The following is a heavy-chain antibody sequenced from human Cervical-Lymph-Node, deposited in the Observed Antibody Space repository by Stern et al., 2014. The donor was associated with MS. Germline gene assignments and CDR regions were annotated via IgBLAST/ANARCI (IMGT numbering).Heavy chain of an antibody. CDR3: AALGFGYYALEV. J-gene: IGHJ6*02. Sequence: DQLVESGAEVKKPGASVKVSCKVSGYSLTAFSIHWVRQAPGKGLEWMGGFDPEDGEMIYAQTFQGRVSLTEDSSADTAYMELSSLRSDDMAAYYCAALGFGYYALEVWGQGTTVTVSS. V-gene: IGHV1-24*01. D-gene: IGHD1-26*01. CDR2: FDPEDGEM. CDR1: GYSLTAFS.